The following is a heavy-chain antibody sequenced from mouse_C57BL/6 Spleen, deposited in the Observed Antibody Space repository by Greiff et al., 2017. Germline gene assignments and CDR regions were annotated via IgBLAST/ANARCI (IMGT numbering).Heavy chain of an antibody. CDR2: INPSTGGT. CDR1: GYSFTGYY. D-gene: IGHD2-1*01. CDR3: AREGGNYDY. J-gene: IGHJ2*01. V-gene: IGHV1-42*01. Sequence: VQLQQSGPELVKPGASVKISCKASGYSFTGYYMNWVKQSPEKSLEWIGEINPSTGGTTYNQKFKAKATLTVDKSSSTAYMQLKSLTSEDSAVYYCAREGGNYDYWGQGTTLTVSS.